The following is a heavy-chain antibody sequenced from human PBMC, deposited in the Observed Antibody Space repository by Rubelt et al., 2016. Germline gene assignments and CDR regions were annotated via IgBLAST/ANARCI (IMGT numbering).Heavy chain of an antibody. D-gene: IGHD3-3*01. V-gene: IGHV4-59*12. CDR3: ARDGDFLESRGNFDY. Sequence: RGWIGYIYYSGSTNYNPSLKSRVTMSVDTSKNQFSLKLRSMTAADTAVYYCARDGDFLESRGNFDYWGQGTLVTVSS. J-gene: IGHJ4*02. CDR2: IYYSGST.